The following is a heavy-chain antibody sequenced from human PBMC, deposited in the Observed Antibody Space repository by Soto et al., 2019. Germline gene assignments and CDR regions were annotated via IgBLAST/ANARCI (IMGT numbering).Heavy chain of an antibody. J-gene: IGHJ6*02. CDR3: AREGLDSSSWYRGYYYYYGMDV. CDR1: GFTFSSYW. Sequence: GGSLRLSCAASGFTFSSYWMHGVRQAPGKGLVWVSRINSDGSSTSYAGSVKGRFTISRDNAKNTLYLQMNSLRAEDTAVYYCAREGLDSSSWYRGYYYYYGMDVWGQGTTVTVSS. V-gene: IGHV3-74*01. D-gene: IGHD6-13*01. CDR2: INSDGSST.